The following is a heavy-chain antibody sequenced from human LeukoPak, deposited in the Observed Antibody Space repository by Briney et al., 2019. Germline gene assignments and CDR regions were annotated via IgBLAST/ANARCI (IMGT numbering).Heavy chain of an antibody. CDR1: GYSLSELS. D-gene: IGHD3-10*01. CDR2: FDPEDGKT. J-gene: IGHJ5*02. Sequence: VASVKVSCKVSGYSLSELSMHWVRQAPGKGLEWMGGFDPEDGKTINAQKFQGRLTMTEDTSTDTAYMELSSLRSEDTAVYYCAVRFGELSNWFDPWGQGTLVTVSS. V-gene: IGHV1-24*01. CDR3: AVRFGELSNWFDP.